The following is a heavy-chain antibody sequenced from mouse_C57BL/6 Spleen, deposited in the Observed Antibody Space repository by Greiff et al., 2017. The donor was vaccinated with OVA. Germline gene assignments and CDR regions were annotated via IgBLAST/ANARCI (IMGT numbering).Heavy chain of an antibody. D-gene: IGHD2-2*01. Sequence: DVKLVESGGGLVKPGGSLKLSCAASGFTFSSYAMSWVRQTPEKRLEWVATISDGGSYTYYPDNVKGRFTISRDNAKNNLYLQMSHLKSEDTAMYYCARVYGYDDDSYYAMDYWGQGTSVTVSS. CDR1: GFTFSSYA. V-gene: IGHV5-4*03. CDR3: ARVYGYDDDSYYAMDY. CDR2: ISDGGSYT. J-gene: IGHJ4*01.